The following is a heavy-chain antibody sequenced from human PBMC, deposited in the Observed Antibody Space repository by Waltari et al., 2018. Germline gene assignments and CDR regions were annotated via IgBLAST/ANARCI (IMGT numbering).Heavy chain of an antibody. Sequence: QLQLQESGPGLVKPSETLSLTCTVSGGSISSSSYYWGWIRQPPGKGLEWIGSIYYSGSTYYNPSRKSRVTISVDTSKNQFSLKLSSVTAADTAVYYCARHYYDSSGTPYWGQGTLVTVSS. CDR3: ARHYYDSSGTPY. CDR1: GGSISSSSYY. CDR2: IYYSGST. J-gene: IGHJ4*02. D-gene: IGHD3-22*01. V-gene: IGHV4-39*01.